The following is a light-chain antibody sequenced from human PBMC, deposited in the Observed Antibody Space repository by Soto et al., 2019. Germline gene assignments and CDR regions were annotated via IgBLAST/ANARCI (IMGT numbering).Light chain of an antibody. CDR2: DAS. V-gene: IGKV3-15*01. J-gene: IGKJ3*01. Sequence: EIVMTQSPAALSVSPGERATLSCRASQSISSNLAWYQQKPGQAPRLLISDASTRATGVPARFSGSGSGTEFTLTISSLQSEDFAVYDCQQYHYWPPFTVGTGNKVDIK. CDR1: QSISSN. CDR3: QQYHYWPPFT.